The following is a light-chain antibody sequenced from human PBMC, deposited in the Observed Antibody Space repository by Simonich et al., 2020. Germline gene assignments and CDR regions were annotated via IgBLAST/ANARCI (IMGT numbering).Light chain of an antibody. Sequence: QSALTQPRSVSGSPGQSVTISCTGNSSDVGGYNYVSWYQQHPGKAPKLMIYDVSKRPSGVPDRFSGSKSGNTASLTISGLQAEDEADYYCCSYAGSYTEVFGGGTKLTVL. CDR2: DVS. V-gene: IGLV2-11*01. J-gene: IGLJ3*02. CDR3: CSYAGSYTEV. CDR1: SSDVGGYNY.